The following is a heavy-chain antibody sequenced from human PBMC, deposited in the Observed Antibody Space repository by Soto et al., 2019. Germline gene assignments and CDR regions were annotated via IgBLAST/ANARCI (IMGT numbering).Heavy chain of an antibody. CDR1: GGSISGYY. CDR3: ARGSAAGTKSPFDY. V-gene: IGHV4-59*01. J-gene: IGHJ4*02. Sequence: VQLQESGPGLVKPSETLSLTCTVSGGSISGYYWSWIRQSPGKGLEWIGYIHYSGSTNDNPSPKSRVTISVDKSKNQLSLKLSSVTAADTAVYYCARGSAAGTKSPFDYWGQGTLVTVSS. D-gene: IGHD6-13*01. CDR2: IHYSGST.